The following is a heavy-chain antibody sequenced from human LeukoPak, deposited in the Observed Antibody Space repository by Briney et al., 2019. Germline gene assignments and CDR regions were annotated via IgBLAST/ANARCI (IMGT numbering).Heavy chain of an antibody. D-gene: IGHD1-26*01. Sequence: GGSLRLSCAASGFTFSSYWMSWVRQAPGKGLEWVANIKQDGSEKYYVDSVKGRFTISRDNAKNSLYLQMNSLRAEDTAVYYCARDPTRVGATMGDYWGQGTLVTVPS. CDR2: IKQDGSEK. CDR3: ARDPTRVGATMGDY. V-gene: IGHV3-7*01. J-gene: IGHJ4*02. CDR1: GFTFSSYW.